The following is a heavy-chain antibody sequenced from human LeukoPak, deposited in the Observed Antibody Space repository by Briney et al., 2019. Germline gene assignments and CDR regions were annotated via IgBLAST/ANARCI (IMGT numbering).Heavy chain of an antibody. D-gene: IGHD6-19*01. CDR3: ARGYSSGWRLKFDP. J-gene: IGHJ5*02. CDR2: IYTSGST. Sequence: PSETLSLTCTVSGGSISSYYWSWIRQPAGKGLEWIGRIYTSGSTNYNPSLKSRVTISADTSKNQFSLKLTSVTAADTAVYYCARGYSSGWRLKFDPWGQGTLVTVSS. V-gene: IGHV4-4*07. CDR1: GGSISSYY.